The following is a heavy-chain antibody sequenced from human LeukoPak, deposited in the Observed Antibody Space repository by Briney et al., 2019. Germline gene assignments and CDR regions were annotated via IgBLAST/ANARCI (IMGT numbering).Heavy chain of an antibody. Sequence: GGSLRLSCTASGFTFSTYTMNWVRQAPGKGLDWVSSISSSSGYIYYAYSVKGRLTLSRDNAENSVYLQMNSLRAEDTAMYYCARKYYYDSSTYYSFDNWGQGTLVTVSS. CDR3: ARKYYYDSSTYYSFDN. D-gene: IGHD3-22*01. J-gene: IGHJ4*02. CDR1: GFTFSTYT. V-gene: IGHV3-21*01. CDR2: ISSSSGYI.